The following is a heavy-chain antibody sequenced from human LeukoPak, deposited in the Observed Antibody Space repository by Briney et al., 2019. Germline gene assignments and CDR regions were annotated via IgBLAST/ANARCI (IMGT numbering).Heavy chain of an antibody. D-gene: IGHD3-10*01. V-gene: IGHV3-23*01. CDR2: IAFTSSST. CDR3: AKVDTYYYGSGRSAFDI. J-gene: IGHJ3*02. Sequence: PGGSLRLSCAASGFTFRTYAMTWVRQAPGKGLEWVSTIAFTSSSTYYADSVKGRFTISRDNSKNTLYLQMYSLSAEDTAVYYCAKVDTYYYGSGRSAFDIWGQGTMVTVSS. CDR1: GFTFRTYA.